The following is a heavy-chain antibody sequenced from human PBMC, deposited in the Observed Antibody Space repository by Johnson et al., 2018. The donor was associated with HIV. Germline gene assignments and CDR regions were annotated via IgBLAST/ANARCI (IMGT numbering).Heavy chain of an antibody. Sequence: VQLVESGGGVVQPGGSLRLSCAASGFTFSSYGMHWVRQAPGKGLEWVSYISSGDNTIYYADSVKGRFTISRDNAKNSLYLQMNSLRAEDTAVYYCASRGVVVTAIPKFGAFDIWGQGTMVTVSS. J-gene: IGHJ3*02. CDR1: GFTFSSYG. V-gene: IGHV3-48*04. CDR2: ISSGDNTI. D-gene: IGHD2-21*02. CDR3: ASRGVVVTAIPKFGAFDI.